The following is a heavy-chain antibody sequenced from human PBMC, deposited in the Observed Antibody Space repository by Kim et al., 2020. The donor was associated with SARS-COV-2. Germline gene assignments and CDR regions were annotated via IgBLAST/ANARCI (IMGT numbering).Heavy chain of an antibody. V-gene: IGHV3-21*04. CDR1: GFTFSSYI. CDR3: ASGAAMATMGSYY. J-gene: IGHJ4*02. CDR2: ISSSSSYI. Sequence: GGSLRLSCAASGFTFSSYILNFVLKGPGQGLEWVSSISSSSSYIYYADSVKGRFTISRANAKNSLYLQRNSLRDEDTDVYYCASGAAMATMGSYYCGQ. D-gene: IGHD3-10*01.